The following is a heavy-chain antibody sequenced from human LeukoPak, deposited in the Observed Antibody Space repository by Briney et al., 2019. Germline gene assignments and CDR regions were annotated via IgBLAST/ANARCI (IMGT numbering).Heavy chain of an antibody. D-gene: IGHD3-10*01. CDR1: GFTFSSYA. CDR2: ISGSGGST. Sequence: PGGSLRLSCAASGFTFSSYAMSWVRQAPGKGLEWVSAISGSGGSTYYADSVKGRFTISRDNSKNTLYLQMNSLRAEDTAVYYCAKGRITMVRGVAGRFDYWGQGTLVTVSS. CDR3: AKGRITMVRGVAGRFDY. J-gene: IGHJ4*02. V-gene: IGHV3-23*01.